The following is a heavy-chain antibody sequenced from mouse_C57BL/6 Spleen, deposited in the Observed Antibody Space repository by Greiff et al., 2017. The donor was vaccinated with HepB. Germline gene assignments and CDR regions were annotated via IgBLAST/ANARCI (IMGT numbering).Heavy chain of an antibody. CDR1: GYSFTDYN. CDR3: ARPLYYSNYAWFAY. Sequence: EVQLQQSGPELVKPGASVKISCKASGYSFTDYNMNWVKQSNGKSLEWIGVINPNYGTTSYNQKFKGKSTLTVAYSSSTAYMQLNSLTSEDSAVYYCARPLYYSNYAWFAYWGQGTLVTVSA. V-gene: IGHV1-39*01. D-gene: IGHD2-5*01. J-gene: IGHJ3*01. CDR2: INPNYGTT.